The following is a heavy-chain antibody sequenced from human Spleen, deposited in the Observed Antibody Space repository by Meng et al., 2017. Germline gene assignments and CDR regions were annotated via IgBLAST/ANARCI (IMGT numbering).Heavy chain of an antibody. CDR2: ISGDST. Sequence: GESLKISCAASGFTFMTYWMSWVRQAPGKGLEWVSSISGDSTYYADSGKGRFTISRDNAKNSLFLQMNSLTAEDTAVYYCARDRVSRGMDVWGQGTSVTVSS. CDR1: GFTFMTYW. CDR3: ARDRVSRGMDV. J-gene: IGHJ6*02. V-gene: IGHV3-21*01.